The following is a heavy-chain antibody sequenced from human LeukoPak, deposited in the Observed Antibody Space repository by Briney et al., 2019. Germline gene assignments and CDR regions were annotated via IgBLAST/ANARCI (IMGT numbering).Heavy chain of an antibody. CDR1: GYTFTGYY. CDR2: INPSGGST. D-gene: IGHD2-21*02. J-gene: IGHJ5*02. CDR3: ALHVLLFGWRNWFDP. Sequence: GASVKVSCKASGYTFTGYYMHWVRQAPGQGLEWMGIINPSGGSTSYAQKFQGRVTMTRDTSTSTVYMELSSLRSEDTAVYYCALHVLLFGWRNWFDPWGQGTLVTVSS. V-gene: IGHV1-46*01.